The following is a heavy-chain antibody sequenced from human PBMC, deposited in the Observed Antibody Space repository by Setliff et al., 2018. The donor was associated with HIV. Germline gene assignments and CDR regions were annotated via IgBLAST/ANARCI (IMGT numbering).Heavy chain of an antibody. D-gene: IGHD3-22*01. CDR3: ARANPRYHGSNGYAYDM. CDR1: GYSFNSYP. CDR2: INTHTGSP. J-gene: IGHJ3*02. V-gene: IGHV7-4-1*02. Sequence: ASVKVSCKASGYSFNSYPLNWVRQAPGQGLEWMGWINTHTGSPTYAQGFTGRFVFSMDASVSTSYLEISSLKTEDTAVYYCARANPRYHGSNGYAYDMWGQGTMVTV.